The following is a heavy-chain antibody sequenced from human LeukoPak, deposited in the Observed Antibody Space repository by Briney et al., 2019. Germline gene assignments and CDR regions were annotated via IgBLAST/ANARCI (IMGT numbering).Heavy chain of an antibody. CDR3: ARREAVAGIFDY. CDR2: IYTSGST. Sequence: SETLSLTCTVSGGSISSYYWSWIRQPPGKGLEWIGYIYTSGSTNYNPSLKSRVTISVDTSKNQFSLKLSSVTAADTAVYYCARREAVAGIFDYWGQGTLVTVSS. J-gene: IGHJ4*02. CDR1: GGSISSYY. V-gene: IGHV4-4*09. D-gene: IGHD6-19*01.